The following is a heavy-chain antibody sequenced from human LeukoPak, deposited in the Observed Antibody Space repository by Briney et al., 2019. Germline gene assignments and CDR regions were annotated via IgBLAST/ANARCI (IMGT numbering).Heavy chain of an antibody. J-gene: IGHJ4*02. CDR2: IYSGGST. V-gene: IGHV3-66*01. D-gene: IGHD3-22*01. CDR3: ARVGRWVHYDSSGYFDY. Sequence: GGSLRLSCAASGFTVSSNYMSWVRQAPGKGLEWVSVIYSGGSTYYADSVKGRFTISRDNSKNTLYLQMNSLRAEDTAVYYCARVGRWVHYDSSGYFDYWGQGTLVTVSS. CDR1: GFTVSSNY.